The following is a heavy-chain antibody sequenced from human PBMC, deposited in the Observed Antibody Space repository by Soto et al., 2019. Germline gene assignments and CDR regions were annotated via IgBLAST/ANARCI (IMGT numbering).Heavy chain of an antibody. D-gene: IGHD6-13*01. CDR2: ISYDGSNK. CDR3: ARDEGSSSWYVPEYYYFYGMDV. J-gene: IGHJ6*02. CDR1: GFTFSSYA. V-gene: IGHV3-30-3*01. Sequence: QVQLVESGGGVVQPGRSLRLSCAASGFTFSSYAMHWVRQAPGKGLGWVAVISYDGSNKYYADSVKGRFTMSRDNSKNTLYLQMNSLRAEDTAVYYCARDEGSSSWYVPEYYYFYGMDVWGQGTTVTVTS.